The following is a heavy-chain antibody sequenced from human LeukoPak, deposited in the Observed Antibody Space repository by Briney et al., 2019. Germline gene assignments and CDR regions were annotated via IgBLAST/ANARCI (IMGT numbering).Heavy chain of an antibody. D-gene: IGHD6-19*01. CDR1: GYTFTSYD. V-gene: IGHV1-2*02. CDR3: ASLSSGWSTNYYFDY. J-gene: IGHJ4*02. Sequence: ASVKVSCKASGYTFTSYDINWVRQAPGQGLEWMGWINPNSGGTNYAQKFQGRVTMTRDTSISTAYMELSRLRSDDTAVYYCASLSSGWSTNYYFDYWGQGTLVTVSS. CDR2: INPNSGGT.